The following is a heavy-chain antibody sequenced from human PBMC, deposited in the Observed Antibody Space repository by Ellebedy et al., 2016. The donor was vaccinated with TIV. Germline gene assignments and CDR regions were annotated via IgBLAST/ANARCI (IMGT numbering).Heavy chain of an antibody. CDR2: ISGSGGGT. D-gene: IGHD4-17*01. CDR1: GFTFSSYA. CDR3: ASRPNGDYHFLDY. J-gene: IGHJ4*02. Sequence: PGGSLRLSCAASGFTFSSYAMIWVRQAPGKGLEWVSAISGSGGGTYYADSVKGRFTISRDNSKNTLYLQMNSLRVEDTAVYYCASRPNGDYHFLDYWGQGTLVTVSS. V-gene: IGHV3-23*01.